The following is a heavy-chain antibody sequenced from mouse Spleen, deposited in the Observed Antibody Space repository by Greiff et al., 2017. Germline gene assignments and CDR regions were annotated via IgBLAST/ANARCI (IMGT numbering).Heavy chain of an antibody. J-gene: IGHJ3*01. CDR2: IDPSDSET. CDR3: AREGLTSWFAY. D-gene: IGHD4-1*01. CDR1: GYTFTSYW. Sequence: QVQLQQSGAELVRPGSSVKLSCKASGYTFTSYWMHWVKQRPIQGLEWIGNIDPSDSETHYNQKFKDKATLTVDKSSSTAYMQLSSLTSEDSAVYYCAREGLTSWFAYWGQGTLVTVSA. V-gene: IGHV1-52*01.